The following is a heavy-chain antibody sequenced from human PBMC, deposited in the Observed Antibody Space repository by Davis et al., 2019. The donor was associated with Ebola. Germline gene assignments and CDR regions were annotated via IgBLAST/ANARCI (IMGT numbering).Heavy chain of an antibody. Sequence: GGSLRLSCAASGFTFSSYAMSWVRQAPGKGLEWVSYISSSSSTIYYADSVKGRFTISRDNAKNSLYLQMNSLRGEDTAVYYCARDLITMVQNDAFDIWGQGTMVTVSS. D-gene: IGHD3-10*01. CDR2: ISSSSSTI. V-gene: IGHV3-48*01. CDR1: GFTFSSYA. J-gene: IGHJ3*02. CDR3: ARDLITMVQNDAFDI.